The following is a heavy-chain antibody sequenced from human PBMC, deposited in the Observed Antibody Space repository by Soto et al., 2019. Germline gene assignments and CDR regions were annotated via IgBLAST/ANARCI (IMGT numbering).Heavy chain of an antibody. CDR2: TYYRSKWYN. J-gene: IGHJ3*02. D-gene: IGHD6-13*01. CDR3: ARGYSSSWYVGGAVDI. CDR1: GDSVSSNSAA. V-gene: IGHV6-1*01. Sequence: PAQTLSLTCAISGDSVSSNSAAWNWIRQSPSRGLEWLGRTYYRSKWYNDYAVSVKSRITINPDTSKNQFSLQLNSVTPEDTAVYYCARGYSSSWYVGGAVDIWGQGTMVTVS.